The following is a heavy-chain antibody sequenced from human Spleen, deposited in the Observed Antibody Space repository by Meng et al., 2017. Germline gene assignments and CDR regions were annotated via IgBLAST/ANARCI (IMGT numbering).Heavy chain of an antibody. D-gene: IGHD1-1*01. J-gene: IGHJ4*01. CDR2: ISYSANT. Sequence: SETLSLTCTVSGGSISSSTYYWGWLRPPPGKGLEWIGSISYSANTYYNPPLKSRVTISLDTSKNQLSLRLTSVTAAGTAVYDCAGGRHTRNWNEPDFYYWGQG. CDR3: AGGRHTRNWNEPDFYY. V-gene: IGHV4-39*07. CDR1: GGSISSSTYY.